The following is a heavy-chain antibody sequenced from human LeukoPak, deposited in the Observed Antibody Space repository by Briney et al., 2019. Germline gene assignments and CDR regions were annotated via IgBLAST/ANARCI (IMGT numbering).Heavy chain of an antibody. Sequence: AASVKVSCKASGYTFTSYDINWVRQATGQGLERMGWMNPNSGNTGYAQKFQGRVTMTRNTSISTAYMELSSLRSEDTAVYYCARKGIAVAGTDYWGQGTLVTVSS. J-gene: IGHJ4*02. D-gene: IGHD6-19*01. V-gene: IGHV1-8*01. CDR2: MNPNSGNT. CDR1: GYTFTSYD. CDR3: ARKGIAVAGTDY.